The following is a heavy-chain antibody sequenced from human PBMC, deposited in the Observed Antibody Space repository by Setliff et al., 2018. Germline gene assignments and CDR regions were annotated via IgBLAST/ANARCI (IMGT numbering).Heavy chain of an antibody. V-gene: IGHV4-39*01. Sequence: SETLSLTCTVSGDSISSSSFYWGWIRQPPEKGLEWIGSIYYSGSTYYNPSLKSRVTISVDTSKNQFSLKLSSVTAADTAVYYCARVGATYYFDYWGQGTLVTVSS. CDR3: ARVGATYYFDY. J-gene: IGHJ4*02. CDR2: IYYSGST. CDR1: GDSISSSSFY. D-gene: IGHD1-26*01.